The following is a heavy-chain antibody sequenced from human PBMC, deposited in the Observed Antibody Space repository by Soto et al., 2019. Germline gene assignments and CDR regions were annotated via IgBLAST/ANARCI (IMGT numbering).Heavy chain of an antibody. V-gene: IGHV4-59*02. CDR2: VHYNGGT. CDR3: ARAPAHLYADRGKETRYVTY. CDR1: GGSVSGYY. J-gene: IGHJ4*02. Sequence: QVQLQESGPGLVKPSETLSLTCTVSGGSVSGYYWSWIRQPPGQGLEWIGYVHYNGGTLYYPSLASRVPISIDTPKNHFSLRLNSVTPTDTAIYYCARAPAHLYADRGKETRYVTYWGPGTLVTVPS. D-gene: IGHD2-2*01.